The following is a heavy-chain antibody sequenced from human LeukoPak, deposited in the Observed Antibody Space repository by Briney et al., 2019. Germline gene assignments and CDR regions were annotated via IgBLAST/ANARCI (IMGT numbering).Heavy chain of an antibody. CDR3: AKDWGYYVSGTFPHAFDL. CDR2: IHYDGSNE. J-gene: IGHJ3*01. CDR1: GFTFTDYG. D-gene: IGHD3-10*01. Sequence: GGSLRLSCVASGFTFTDYGIHWVRQAPGKGLEWVSFIHYDGSNEYYADSVKGRFTVSRDSSKSTVFLQMSSLRPDDTAVYFCAKDWGYYVSGTFPHAFDLWGQGTVLTVSS. V-gene: IGHV3-30*02.